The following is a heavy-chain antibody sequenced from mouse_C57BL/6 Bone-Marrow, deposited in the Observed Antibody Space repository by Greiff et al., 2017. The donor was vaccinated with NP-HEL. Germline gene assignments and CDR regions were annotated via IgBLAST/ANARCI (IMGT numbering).Heavy chain of an antibody. CDR1: GYTFTDYN. D-gene: IGHD2-3*01. CDR3: ARGGGLLLNWYFDV. V-gene: IGHV1-22*01. CDR2: INPKNGGT. Sequence: EVQLQQSGPELVKPGASVKMSCKASGYTFTDYNMHWVKQSHGKSLEWIGYINPKNGGTSYNQKFKGKATLTVNKSSSTAYMELRSLTSEDSAVYYCARGGGLLLNWYFDVWGTGTTVTVSS. J-gene: IGHJ1*03.